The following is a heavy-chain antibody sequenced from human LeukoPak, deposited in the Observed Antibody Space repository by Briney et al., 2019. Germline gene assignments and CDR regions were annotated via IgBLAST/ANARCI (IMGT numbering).Heavy chain of an antibody. D-gene: IGHD2-2*01. J-gene: IGHJ6*03. V-gene: IGHV3-11*04. CDR1: GFIFSDYY. CDR3: AREDIVVVPAAMLQRRYYYYYMDV. CDR2: ISSGGSTI. Sequence: PGGSLRLSCAASGFIFSDYYMSWIRQAPGKGLEWVSYISSGGSTIYYADSVKGRFTISRDNAKNSLYLQMNSLRAEDTAVYYCAREDIVVVPAAMLQRRYYYYYMDVWGKGTTVTISS.